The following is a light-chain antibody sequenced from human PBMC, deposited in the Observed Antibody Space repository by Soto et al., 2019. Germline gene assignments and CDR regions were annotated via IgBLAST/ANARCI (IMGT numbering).Light chain of an antibody. V-gene: IGLV2-14*01. Sequence: QSVLAQPASMSGSPGQSITISCTGTSSDVGGYNYVSWHQLHPGKAPKLMVYEVSNRPSGVSNRFSGSKSGNTASPTISGLQAEDEADYYCSSYTSSSTYVFGTGTKVTVL. CDR2: EVS. CDR3: SSYTSSSTYV. J-gene: IGLJ1*01. CDR1: SSDVGGYNY.